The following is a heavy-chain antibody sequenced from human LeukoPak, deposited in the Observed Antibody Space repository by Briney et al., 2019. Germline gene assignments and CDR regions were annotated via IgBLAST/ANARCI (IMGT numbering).Heavy chain of an antibody. CDR1: GFTFSRYW. D-gene: IGHD4-23*01. V-gene: IGHV3-74*01. CDR3: ARGAYGGNFFGY. Sequence: GGSLRLSCAASGFTFSRYWMHWVRQAPGKGLVWVSRINGDGSSTSYADSVKGRFTISRDNAKNTLYPQMNSLRAEDTAVYYCARGAYGGNFFGYWGQGTLVTVSS. J-gene: IGHJ4*02. CDR2: INGDGSST.